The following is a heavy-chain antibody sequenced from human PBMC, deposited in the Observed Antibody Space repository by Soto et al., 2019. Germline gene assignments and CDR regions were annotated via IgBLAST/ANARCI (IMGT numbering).Heavy chain of an antibody. CDR3: ARSIAARLNWFDP. CDR2: VSSSSSTI. CDR1: GFTFSSYG. J-gene: IGHJ5*02. Sequence: GGSLRLSCAASGFTFSSYGINWVRQAPGKGLEWVSYVSSSSSTIFYSDSVKGRFTISRDNAKNSLYLQMNSLRAEDTAVYYCARSIAARLNWFDPRGQGTLVTVSS. V-gene: IGHV3-48*04. D-gene: IGHD6-6*01.